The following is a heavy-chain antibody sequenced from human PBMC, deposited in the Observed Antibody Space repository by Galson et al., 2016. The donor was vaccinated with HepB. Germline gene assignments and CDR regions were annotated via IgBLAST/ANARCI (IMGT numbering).Heavy chain of an antibody. J-gene: IGHJ6*02. D-gene: IGHD3-22*01. V-gene: IGHV3-48*02. CDR3: ARVGYYYDSSGYYYYYYGMDV. CDR1: GFTFSSYS. Sequence: SLRLSCAASGFTFSSYSMNWVRQAPGKGLGWVSYISSSSSTIYYADSVKGRFTISRDNAKNSLYLQMNSLRDEDTAVYYCARVGYYYDSSGYYYYYYGMDVWGQGTTVTVSS. CDR2: ISSSSSTI.